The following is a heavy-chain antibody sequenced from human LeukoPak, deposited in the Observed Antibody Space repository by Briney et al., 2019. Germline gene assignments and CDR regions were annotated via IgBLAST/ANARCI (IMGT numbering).Heavy chain of an antibody. CDR1: GYTFTTYD. V-gene: IGHV1-8*01. Sequence: ASVRVSCKASGYTFTTYDIHWVRQATGQGLEWMGWMNPNSGDTACAQRFQGRVAITRDTSVNTMYMELRSLTSEDTAVYYCARGMYYNCWSGYVDPLDYFDQWGQGTLVTVSS. J-gene: IGHJ4*02. CDR2: MNPNSGDT. CDR3: ARGMYYNCWSGYVDPLDYFDQ. D-gene: IGHD3-3*01.